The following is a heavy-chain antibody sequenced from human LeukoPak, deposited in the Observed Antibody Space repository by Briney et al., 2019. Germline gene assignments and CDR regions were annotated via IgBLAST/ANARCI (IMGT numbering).Heavy chain of an antibody. CDR3: ARHLSGVTGYTYGRGIDY. CDR2: ISSSGSTI. Sequence: KSGGSLRLSCAASGFTFSDYYMSWIRQAPGKGLEWVSYISSSGSTIYYADSVEGRFTISRDNAKTSLYLQMNSLRAEDTAVYYCARHLSGVTGYTYGRGIDYWGQGTLVTVSS. V-gene: IGHV3-11*04. D-gene: IGHD5-18*01. CDR1: GFTFSDYY. J-gene: IGHJ4*02.